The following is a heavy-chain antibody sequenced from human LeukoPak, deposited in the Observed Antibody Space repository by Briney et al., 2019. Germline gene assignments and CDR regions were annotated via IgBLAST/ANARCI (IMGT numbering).Heavy chain of an antibody. Sequence: PSETLSLTCTVSGYSISSGYYWGWIRQPPGKGLEWIGSIYHSGSTYYNPSLKSRVTISVDTSKNQFSLKLSSVTAADTAVYYCARYKSAYDASAYYFDYWGQGTLVTVSS. V-gene: IGHV4-38-2*02. CDR2: IYHSGST. CDR1: GYSISSGYY. CDR3: ARYKSAYDASAYYFDY. J-gene: IGHJ4*02. D-gene: IGHD3-22*01.